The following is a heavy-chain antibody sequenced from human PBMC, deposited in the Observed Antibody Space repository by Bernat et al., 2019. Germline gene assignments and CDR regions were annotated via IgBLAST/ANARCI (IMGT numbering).Heavy chain of an antibody. CDR3: ARGTSTSAPYMDV. CDR2: ISSSSSYT. V-gene: IGHV3-11*05. Sequence: QVQLVESGGGLVKPGGSLRLSCAASGFTISDYYMSWIRQAPGKGLDWVSYISSSSSYTNNADSVKGRFTISRDNAKNSLYLKMNSLRAEDTAVYYCARGTSTSAPYMDVWGKGTTVTVSS. J-gene: IGHJ6*03. CDR1: GFTISDYY.